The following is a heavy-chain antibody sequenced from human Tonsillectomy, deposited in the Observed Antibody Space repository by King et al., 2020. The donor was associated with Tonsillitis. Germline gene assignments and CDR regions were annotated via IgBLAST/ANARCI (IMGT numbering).Heavy chain of an antibody. CDR3: AVPRGLLRRRAPEAFDI. V-gene: IGHV3-23*04. Sequence: QLVQSGGGLVQPGGSLRLSCAASGFTFSSYAMSWVRQAPGKGLEWVSAISGSGGSTYYADSVKGRFTISRDNSKNTLYLQMNSLRAEDTAVYYCAVPRGLLRRRAPEAFDIWGQGTMVTVSS. CDR2: ISGSGGST. J-gene: IGHJ3*02. D-gene: IGHD3-22*01. CDR1: GFTFSSYA.